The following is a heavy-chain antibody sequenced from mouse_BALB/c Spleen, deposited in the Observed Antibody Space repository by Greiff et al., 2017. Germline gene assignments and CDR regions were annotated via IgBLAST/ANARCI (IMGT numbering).Heavy chain of an antibody. CDR2: IYYSGTI. CDR3: ARDYYGNYEKYYYAMDY. D-gene: IGHD2-1*01. CDR1: GISITTGNYR. V-gene: IGHV3-5*02. Sequence: VQLQQSGPGLVKPSQTVSLTCTVTGISITTGNYRWSWIRQFPGNKLEWIGYIYYSGTITYNPSLTSRTTITRDTSKNQFFLEMNSLTAEDTATYYCARDYYGNYEKYYYAMDYWGQGTSVTVSS. J-gene: IGHJ4*01.